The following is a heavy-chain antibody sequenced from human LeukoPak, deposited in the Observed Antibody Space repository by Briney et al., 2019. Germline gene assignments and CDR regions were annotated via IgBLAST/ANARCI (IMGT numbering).Heavy chain of an antibody. D-gene: IGHD2-21*01. CDR2: IYYSGST. V-gene: IGHV4-59*01. CDR3: ARVAGIHIVVERRAFDI. CDR1: GGSISSYY. Sequence: TPSETLSLTCTASGGSISSYYWSWIRQPPGKGLEWIGYIYYSGSTNYNPSLKSRVTISVDTSKNQFSLKLSSVTAADTAVYYCARVAGIHIVVERRAFDIGGKGQWSASLQ. J-gene: IGHJ3*02.